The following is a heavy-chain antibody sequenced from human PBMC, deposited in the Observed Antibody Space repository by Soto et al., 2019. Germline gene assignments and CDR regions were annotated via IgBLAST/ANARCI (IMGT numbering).Heavy chain of an antibody. CDR1: GGSITNYL. D-gene: IGHD3-22*01. V-gene: IGHV4-59*08. CDR2: IYYSGTT. J-gene: IGHJ5*02. CDR3: ARLHYYDSSGYYFWFDP. Sequence: SETLSLTCTVSGGSITNYLWSWIRQSPGKGLEWIVYIYYSGTTNYNPSLMSRVTISVDTSKNQFSLKLSPVTAADTAVYYCARLHYYDSSGYYFWFDPWGQGTLVTVSS.